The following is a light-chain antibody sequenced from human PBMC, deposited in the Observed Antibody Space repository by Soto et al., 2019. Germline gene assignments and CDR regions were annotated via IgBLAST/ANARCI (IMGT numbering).Light chain of an antibody. CDR1: QSISRW. CDR2: AAF. Sequence: DIQMTPSPSTLSASLGDRVTITCRASQSISRWLAWYQPKPGRAPKLLIHAAFTLESGVPSRSSRSGSGTEFILTISSLPPDDFATYYCQQYNSYRTFGQGTRWIS. CDR3: QQYNSYRT. J-gene: IGKJ1*01. V-gene: IGKV1-5*01.